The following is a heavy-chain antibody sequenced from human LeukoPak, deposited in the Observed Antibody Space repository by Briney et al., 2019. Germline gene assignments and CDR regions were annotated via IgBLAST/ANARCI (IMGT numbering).Heavy chain of an antibody. D-gene: IGHD4-17*01. CDR3: ARDHPTPNYYYGMDV. V-gene: IGHV1-46*01. Sequence: ASVKVSCTASGYTFTSYYMHWVRQAPGQGLEWMGIINPSGGSTSYAQKFQGRVTMTRDTSTSTVYMELSSLRSEDTAVYYCARDHPTPNYYYGMDVWGQGTTVTVSS. CDR2: INPSGGST. CDR1: GYTFTSYY. J-gene: IGHJ6*02.